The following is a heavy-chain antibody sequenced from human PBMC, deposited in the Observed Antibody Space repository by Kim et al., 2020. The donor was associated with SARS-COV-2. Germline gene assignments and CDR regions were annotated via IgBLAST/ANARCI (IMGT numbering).Heavy chain of an antibody. D-gene: IGHD5-18*01. CDR3: ARVPYSRGYSYDWHYYYGMDV. Sequence: GGSLRLSCAASGFTFSSYSMNWVRQAPGKGLEWVSYISSSSSTIYYADSVKGRFTISRDNAKNSLYLQMNSLRDEDTAVYYCARVPYSRGYSYDWHYYYGMDVWGQGTTVTVSS. CDR2: ISSSSSTI. J-gene: IGHJ6*02. V-gene: IGHV3-48*02. CDR1: GFTFSSYS.